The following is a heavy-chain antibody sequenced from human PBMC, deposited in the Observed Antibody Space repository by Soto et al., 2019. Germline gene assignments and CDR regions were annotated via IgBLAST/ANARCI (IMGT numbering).Heavy chain of an antibody. D-gene: IGHD6-19*01. CDR2: INFSGTT. V-gene: IGHV4-4*07. CDR1: GDSISTYY. CDR3: ARDKAVSWYFDL. J-gene: IGHJ2*01. Sequence: QVQLQESGPGLVKHSETLPLTCTVSGDSISTYYWSWIRQPAGQGLEWIGRINFSGTTNYTPALRRRVTRSVHTSKNQFPLRLTSVTAAATAVYYCARDKAVSWYFDLWGRGTLVTVSA.